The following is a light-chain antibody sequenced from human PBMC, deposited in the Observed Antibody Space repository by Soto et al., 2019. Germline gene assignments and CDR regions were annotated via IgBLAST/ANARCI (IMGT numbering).Light chain of an antibody. CDR3: QQRSNWPPLT. J-gene: IGKJ5*01. CDR2: GAS. CDR1: QSVNSY. V-gene: IGKV3-11*01. Sequence: EIVLTQSPATLSLSPGERATLSCRASQSVNSYLAWYQHKPGQAPRLLIYGASNRANGIPARFSGSGSGTDFTLTISSLEPEDFAVYYCQQRSNWPPLTFGQGTRLEIK.